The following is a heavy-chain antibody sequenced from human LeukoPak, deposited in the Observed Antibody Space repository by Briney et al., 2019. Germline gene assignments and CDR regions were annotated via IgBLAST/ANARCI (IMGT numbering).Heavy chain of an antibody. V-gene: IGHV3-23*01. CDR1: GFTFSSYA. CDR3: AKYPIGYGVHVGGAFDI. D-gene: IGHD4-17*01. J-gene: IGHJ3*02. Sequence: GGSLRLSCAASGFTFSSYAMSWVRQAPGKGLEWVSAISGSGGSTYYADSAKGRFTISRDNSKNTLYLQMNSLRAEDTAVYYCAKYPIGYGVHVGGAFDIWGQGTMVTVSS. CDR2: ISGSGGST.